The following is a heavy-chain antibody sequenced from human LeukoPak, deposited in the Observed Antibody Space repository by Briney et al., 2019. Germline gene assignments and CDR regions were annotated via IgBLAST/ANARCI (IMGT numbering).Heavy chain of an antibody. J-gene: IGHJ6*02. CDR1: GFTFSSYG. V-gene: IGHV3-33*01. CDR2: TWYDGSNK. CDR3: ARDSYGMDV. Sequence: GGSLRLSCAASGFTFSSYGMHWVRQAPGKGLEWVAVTWYDGSNKYYADSVKGRFTISRDNSKNTLYLQMNSLRAEDTAVYYCARDSYGMDVWGQGTTVTVSS.